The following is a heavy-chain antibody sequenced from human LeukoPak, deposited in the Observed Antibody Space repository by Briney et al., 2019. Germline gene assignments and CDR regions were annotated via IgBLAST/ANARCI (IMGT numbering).Heavy chain of an antibody. CDR3: ARDSLKNGYNYDYFDY. D-gene: IGHD5-24*01. Sequence: GGSLRLSCAASGFTFSTYTMNWVRQAPGKGLEWVAVISYDGSNEYYVDSVKGRFTISRDNSKNILYLQMNSLTAEDTAVYYCARDSLKNGYNYDYFDYWGQGTLVTVSS. CDR2: ISYDGSNE. V-gene: IGHV3-30-3*01. CDR1: GFTFSTYT. J-gene: IGHJ4*02.